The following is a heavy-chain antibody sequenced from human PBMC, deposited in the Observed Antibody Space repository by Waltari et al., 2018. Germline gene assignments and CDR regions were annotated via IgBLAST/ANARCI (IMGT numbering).Heavy chain of an antibody. V-gene: IGHV3-7*01. CDR2: IKEDGSDK. CDR1: GFTFRRHW. J-gene: IGHJ4*02. Sequence: EAQLVESGGKLVQPGGSLRLSCVDSGFTFRRHWMSWVRQAPGRGLEWVATIKEDGSDKHYVDSVRGRVTISRDNANDSLYLQMNSLRAEDTAVYYCATWRWGQSEFDYWGQGTLVTVSS. D-gene: IGHD7-27*01. CDR3: ATWRWGQSEFDY.